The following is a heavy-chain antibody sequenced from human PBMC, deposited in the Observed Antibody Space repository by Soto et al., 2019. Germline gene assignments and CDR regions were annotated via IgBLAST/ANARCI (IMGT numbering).Heavy chain of an antibody. CDR1: GFSLSTNGVG. J-gene: IGHJ4*02. CDR3: ARKNYGDYPTDY. Sequence: QITLKESGPTLVKPTQTLTLTCTFSGFSLSTNGVGVGWIRQPPGKALEWLAVIYWDDAKHYSPSLKSRLTITKDTCKNQVVLTMTNMDPVDTATYYWARKNYGDYPTDYWGQGTLVTVSS. V-gene: IGHV2-5*02. CDR2: IYWDDAK. D-gene: IGHD4-17*01.